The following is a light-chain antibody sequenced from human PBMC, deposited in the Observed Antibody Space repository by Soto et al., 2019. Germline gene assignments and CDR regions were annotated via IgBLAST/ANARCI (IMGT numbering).Light chain of an antibody. J-gene: IGKJ2*01. CDR2: GAS. CDR3: QQYHNWPPQYT. Sequence: EIVMTQSPATLSVSPGERATLSSRASQTVSSNLAWYQQKPGQAPRLLIHGASTRATGVPARFSGSGSGTEFTLTISSLQSEDYAVYYCQQYHNWPPQYTFGQGTKLQI. V-gene: IGKV3-15*01. CDR1: QTVSSN.